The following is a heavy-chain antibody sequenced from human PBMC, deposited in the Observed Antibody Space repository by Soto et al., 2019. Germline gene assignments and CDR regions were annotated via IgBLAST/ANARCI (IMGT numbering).Heavy chain of an antibody. CDR3: VGGGIVDIHYLDS. CDR2: SSGSGNTI. D-gene: IGHD5-12*01. CDR1: GFTFSIYE. J-gene: IGHJ4*02. Sequence: GGSLRLSCAASGFTFSIYEMNWVRQAPGKGLEWVSYSSGSGNTIYYADSVKGRFTMSRDNVNNSLYLQMNTTRAEDTAGHCGVGGGIVDIHYLDSWGQGTLFAVSS. V-gene: IGHV3-48*03.